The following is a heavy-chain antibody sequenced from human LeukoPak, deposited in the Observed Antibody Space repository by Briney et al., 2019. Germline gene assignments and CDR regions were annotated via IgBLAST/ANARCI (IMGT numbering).Heavy chain of an antibody. D-gene: IGHD3-10*01. Sequence: GGSLRLSCAVSGFTFSSSWMHWVRQAPGKGLEWVAVISYDGSNKYYADSVKGRFTISRDNSKNTLYLQMNSLRAEDTAVYYCAVSDWFDPWGQGTLVTVSS. CDR1: GFTFSSSW. V-gene: IGHV3-30-3*01. J-gene: IGHJ5*02. CDR3: AVSDWFDP. CDR2: ISYDGSNK.